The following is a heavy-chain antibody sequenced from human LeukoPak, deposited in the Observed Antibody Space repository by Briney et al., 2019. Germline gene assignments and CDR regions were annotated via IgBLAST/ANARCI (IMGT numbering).Heavy chain of an antibody. CDR3: AKAASSSWPSYYYGMDV. CDR1: GFTFSSYG. D-gene: IGHD6-13*01. Sequence: GGSLRLSCAASGFTFSSYGMHWVRQAPGKGLEWVAVIWYDGSNKYYADSVKGRFTISRDNSRNTLCLQMNSLRADDTAVYYCAKAASSSWPSYYYGMDVWGQGTTVTVSS. J-gene: IGHJ6*02. CDR2: IWYDGSNK. V-gene: IGHV3-33*06.